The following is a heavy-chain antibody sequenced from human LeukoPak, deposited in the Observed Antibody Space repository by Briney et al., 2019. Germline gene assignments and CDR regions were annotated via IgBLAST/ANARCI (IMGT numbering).Heavy chain of an antibody. CDR3: ARGAIHFWSGPKFDY. V-gene: IGHV4-30-2*01. J-gene: IGHJ4*02. CDR2: IYHSGST. Sequence: PSQTLSLTCAVSGGSISSGGYSWSWIRQPPGKGLEWIGYIYHSGSTYYNPSLKSRVTISVDRPKNQFSLKLSSVTAADTAVYYCARGAIHFWSGPKFDYWGQGTLVTVSS. D-gene: IGHD3-3*02. CDR1: GGSISSGGYS.